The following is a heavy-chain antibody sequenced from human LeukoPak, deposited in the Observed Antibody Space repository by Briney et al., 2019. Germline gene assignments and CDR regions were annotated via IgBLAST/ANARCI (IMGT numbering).Heavy chain of an antibody. J-gene: IGHJ3*02. Sequence: TSETLSLTCAVYGGSFSGYCWSWIRQPPGKGLEWIGEINHSGSTNYNPSLKSRVTISVDTSKNQFSLKLSSVTAADTAVYYCARRPRYCSSTSCYVHAFDIWGQGTMVTVSS. CDR3: ARRPRYCSSTSCYVHAFDI. CDR1: GGSFSGYC. CDR2: INHSGST. D-gene: IGHD2-2*01. V-gene: IGHV4-34*01.